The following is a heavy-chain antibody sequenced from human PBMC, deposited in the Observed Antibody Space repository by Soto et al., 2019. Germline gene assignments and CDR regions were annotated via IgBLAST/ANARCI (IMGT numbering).Heavy chain of an antibody. Sequence: GGSLRLSCAASGFTFGSYDMHWVRQATGKGLEWVSAIGTAGDTYYPGSVKGRFTISRENAKNSLYLQMNSLRAEDTAVYYCARVDATTVTSTRYYYYGMDVWGQGTTVTVSS. J-gene: IGHJ6*02. D-gene: IGHD4-17*01. CDR3: ARVDATTVTSTRYYYYGMDV. CDR1: GFTFGSYD. V-gene: IGHV3-13*01. CDR2: IGTAGDT.